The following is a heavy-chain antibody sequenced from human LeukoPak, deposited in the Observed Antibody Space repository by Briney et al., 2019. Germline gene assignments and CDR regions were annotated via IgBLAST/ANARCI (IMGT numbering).Heavy chain of an antibody. D-gene: IGHD1-26*01. CDR1: GDSISSYY. Sequence: PSETLSLTCTVSGDSISSYYWSWTRQPAGKGLEWIGRIHSSGSTNYNPSLKSRVTMSVDTSKNQFSLKLSSATAADTAVYFCARGAVGATTDWGQGTLVTVSS. CDR2: IHSSGST. V-gene: IGHV4-4*07. CDR3: ARGAVGATTD. J-gene: IGHJ4*02.